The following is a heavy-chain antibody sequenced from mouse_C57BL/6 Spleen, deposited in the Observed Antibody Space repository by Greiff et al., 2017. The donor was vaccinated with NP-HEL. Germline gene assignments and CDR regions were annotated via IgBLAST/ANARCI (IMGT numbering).Heavy chain of an antibody. D-gene: IGHD2-4*01. V-gene: IGHV10-1*01. Sequence: EVKLMESGGGLVQPKGSLKLSCAASGFSFNTYAMNWVRQAPGKGLEWVARIRSKSNNYATYYADSVKDRFTISRDDSESMLYLQMNNLKTEDTAMYYCVRPYYDYDGGFAYWGQGTLVTVSA. CDR1: GFSFNTYA. CDR2: IRSKSNNYAT. J-gene: IGHJ3*01. CDR3: VRPYYDYDGGFAY.